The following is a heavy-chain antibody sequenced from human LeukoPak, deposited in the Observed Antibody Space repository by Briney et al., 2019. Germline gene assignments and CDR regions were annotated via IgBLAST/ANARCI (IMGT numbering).Heavy chain of an antibody. CDR1: GGSFSGYY. Sequence: SETLSLTCAVYGGSFSGYYWSWIRQPPGKGLEWIGEINHSGSTYYNPSLKSRVTISVDTSKNQFSLKLSSVTAADTAVYYCARDKVSSGGNTHDWGQGTLVTVSS. CDR3: ARDKVSSGGNTHD. D-gene: IGHD4-23*01. J-gene: IGHJ4*02. V-gene: IGHV4-34*09. CDR2: INHSGST.